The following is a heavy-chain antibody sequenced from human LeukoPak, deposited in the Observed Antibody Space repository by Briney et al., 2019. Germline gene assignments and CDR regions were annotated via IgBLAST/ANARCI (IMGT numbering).Heavy chain of an antibody. Sequence: GRSLRLSCAASGFTFSSYGMHWVRQAPGKGLEWVAVISYDGSNKYYADSVKGRFTISRYNSKNTLYLQMNSLRAEDTAVYYCAKDFRGIAAAGTLDYWGQGTLVTVSS. J-gene: IGHJ4*02. D-gene: IGHD6-13*01. V-gene: IGHV3-30*18. CDR2: ISYDGSNK. CDR3: AKDFRGIAAAGTLDY. CDR1: GFTFSSYG.